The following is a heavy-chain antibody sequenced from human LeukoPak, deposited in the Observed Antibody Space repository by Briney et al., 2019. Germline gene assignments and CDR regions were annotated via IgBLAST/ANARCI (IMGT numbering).Heavy chain of an antibody. CDR2: IYYSGST. D-gene: IGHD6-6*01. J-gene: IGHJ4*02. V-gene: IGHV4-59*08. Sequence: PSETLSLTCTVSGGSISSYYWTWIRQPPGKGLEWIGYIYYSGSTNYNPSLKSRVTISVDTSKNQFSLKLSSVTAADTAVYYCARRIAARPGFDYWGQGTLVTVSS. CDR3: ARRIAARPGFDY. CDR1: GGSISSYY.